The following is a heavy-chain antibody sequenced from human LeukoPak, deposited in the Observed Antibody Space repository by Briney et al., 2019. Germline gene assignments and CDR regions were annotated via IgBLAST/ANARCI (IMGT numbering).Heavy chain of an antibody. Sequence: PGGSLRLSCAASGFIFSSYAMSWVRQAPGKGLTWVSGISGSGGTTYYADSVKGRFTISRDNAKNSLYLQMDSLRAEDTAVYYCASRPPHSVYVVFDYWGQGTLVTVSS. CDR3: ASRPPHSVYVVFDY. J-gene: IGHJ4*02. CDR1: GFIFSSYA. D-gene: IGHD5/OR15-5a*01. CDR2: ISGSGGTT. V-gene: IGHV3-23*01.